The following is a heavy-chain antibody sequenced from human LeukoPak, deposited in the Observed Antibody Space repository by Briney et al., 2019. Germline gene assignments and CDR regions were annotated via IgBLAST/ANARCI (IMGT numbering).Heavy chain of an antibody. CDR2: IYYTGST. J-gene: IGHJ4*02. Sequence: SQTLSLICTVSGGSISSGGFYWTWIRQRPGRGLEWIGYIYYTGSTYYNPSLKSRLTISVDTSKNQFSLKLSSVTAADTAVFYCVRAGYYGSGSYRTFDSWGQGTLVTVSS. D-gene: IGHD3-10*01. CDR3: VRAGYYGSGSYRTFDS. CDR1: GGSISSGGFY. V-gene: IGHV4-31*03.